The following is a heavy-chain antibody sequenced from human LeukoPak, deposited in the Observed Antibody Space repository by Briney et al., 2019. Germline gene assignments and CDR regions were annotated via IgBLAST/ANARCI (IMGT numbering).Heavy chain of an antibody. J-gene: IGHJ4*02. CDR2: INHSGST. CDR1: GGSFSGYY. Sequence: SETLSLTCAVYGGSFSGYYWRWIRQPPGKGLEWIGEINHSGSTNYNPSLKSRVTISVDTSKNQSSLKLSSVTAADTAVYYCARGSSHYYNSSGYSLDYWGQGTLVTVSS. D-gene: IGHD3-22*01. V-gene: IGHV4-34*01. CDR3: ARGSSHYYNSSGYSLDY.